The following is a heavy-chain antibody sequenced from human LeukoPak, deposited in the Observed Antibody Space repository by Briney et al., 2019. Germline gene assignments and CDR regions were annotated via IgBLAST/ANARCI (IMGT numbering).Heavy chain of an antibody. CDR2: ISYDGSNK. J-gene: IGHJ4*02. CDR1: GFTFSSYG. Sequence: GRSLRLSCAASGFTFSSYGMHWVRQAPGKGLEWVAVISYDGSNKYYADSVKGRFTISRDNSKNTLYLQMNSLRAEDTAVYYCAKVTYGSGTYGAFDSWGQGTLVTVSS. V-gene: IGHV3-30*18. D-gene: IGHD3-10*01. CDR3: AKVTYGSGTYGAFDS.